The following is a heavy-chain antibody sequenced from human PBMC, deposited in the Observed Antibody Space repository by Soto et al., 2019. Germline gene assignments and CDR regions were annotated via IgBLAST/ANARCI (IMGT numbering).Heavy chain of an antibody. CDR1: GYTFTSSD. J-gene: IGHJ4*02. CDR2: MNANSGNT. D-gene: IGHD3-10*01. V-gene: IGHV1-8*01. Sequence: QVQLVQSGAEVKKPGASVKVSCKASGYTFTSSDINWVRQATGQGLEWMGWMNANSGNTGYAQKFQGRVTMTRNTDIITAYMELSSLRSEETAVYYCARGLCYYGSGSYLRWGQGTLVTVSS. CDR3: ARGLCYYGSGSYLR.